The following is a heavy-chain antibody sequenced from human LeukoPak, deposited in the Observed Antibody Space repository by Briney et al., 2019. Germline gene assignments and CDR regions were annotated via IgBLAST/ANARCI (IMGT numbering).Heavy chain of an antibody. CDR2: ISAYNGNT. J-gene: IGHJ4*02. Sequence: ASVKVSCKASGYTFTSYGISWVRQAPGQGLEWMGWISAYNGNTNYAQKLQGRVTMTTDTSTSTAYMELSRLRSDDTAVYYCARVYCSSTSCYIGFLDYWGQGTLVTVSS. CDR3: ARVYCSSTSCYIGFLDY. CDR1: GYTFTSYG. V-gene: IGHV1-18*01. D-gene: IGHD2-2*02.